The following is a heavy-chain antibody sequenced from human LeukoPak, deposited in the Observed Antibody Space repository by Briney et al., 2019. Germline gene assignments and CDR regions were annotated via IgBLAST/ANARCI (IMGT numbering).Heavy chain of an antibody. CDR1: GFTFSSYW. CDR3: TRDPHALDY. CDR2: INSDGSIT. Sequence: GGSLRLSCAASGFTFSSYWMHWVRQAPGEGLVWVSRINSDGSITSYADSVKGRFTISRDNAKNTLYLQMNSLRDEDTAVYYCTRDPHALDYWGQGTLVTVSS. J-gene: IGHJ4*02. V-gene: IGHV3-74*01.